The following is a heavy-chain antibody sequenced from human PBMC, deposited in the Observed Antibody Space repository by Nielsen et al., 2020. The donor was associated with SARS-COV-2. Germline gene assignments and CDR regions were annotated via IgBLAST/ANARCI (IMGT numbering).Heavy chain of an antibody. CDR1: GFTFSEYA. CDR2: LLGSGGDT. J-gene: IGHJ5*02. CDR3: ARYRGWQWMETGMNWFDP. V-gene: IGHV3-23*01. D-gene: IGHD6-19*01. Sequence: GESLNISCAASGFTFSEYAMSWVRQAPGKGLEWVSSLLGSGGDTYYAASVKGRFTISRDNFKNTLFLQMSRLRVEDTALYYCARYRGWQWMETGMNWFDPWGQGTLVAVSS.